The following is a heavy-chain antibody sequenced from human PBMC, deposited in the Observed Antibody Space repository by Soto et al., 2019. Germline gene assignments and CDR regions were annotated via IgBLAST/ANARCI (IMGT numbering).Heavy chain of an antibody. CDR2: ISGGAGIT. V-gene: IGHV3-23*01. Sequence: GGSLRLSCAASGFTFTSYAMSWVRQAPGKGLEWVSGISGGAGITYYADSVKGRFTISRDNSENTLYLQMNSLRGEDTARYFCSRGIDAMDVWGQGTTVTVSS. J-gene: IGHJ6*02. CDR1: GFTFTSYA. CDR3: SRGIDAMDV. D-gene: IGHD6-13*01.